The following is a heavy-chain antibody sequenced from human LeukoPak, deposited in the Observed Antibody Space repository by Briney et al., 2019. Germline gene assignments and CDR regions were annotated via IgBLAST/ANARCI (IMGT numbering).Heavy chain of an antibody. CDR3: ARDLAYYYDSSGYVY. CDR2: INPNSGGT. Sequence: ASVKVSCKASGYTFTVYYMHWVRQAPGQGLEWMGWINPNSGGTNYAQKFQGRVTMTRDTSISTAYMELSRLRSDDTAVYYCARDLAYYYDSSGYVYWGQGTLVTVSS. V-gene: IGHV1-2*02. CDR1: GYTFTVYY. J-gene: IGHJ4*02. D-gene: IGHD3-22*01.